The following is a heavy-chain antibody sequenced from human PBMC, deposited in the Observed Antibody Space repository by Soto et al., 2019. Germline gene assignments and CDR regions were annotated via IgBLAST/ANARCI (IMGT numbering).Heavy chain of an antibody. CDR3: ARDRITMVRGATYYFDY. Sequence: QVQLQQWGAGLLKPSETLSLTCAVYGVSFSGYYWSWIRQPPGKGLEWIGEINHSGSTNYNPSLKSRVTISVDTSKNQFSLKLSSVTAADTAVYYCARDRITMVRGATYYFDYWGQGTLVTVSS. V-gene: IGHV4-34*01. J-gene: IGHJ4*02. D-gene: IGHD3-10*01. CDR2: INHSGST. CDR1: GVSFSGYY.